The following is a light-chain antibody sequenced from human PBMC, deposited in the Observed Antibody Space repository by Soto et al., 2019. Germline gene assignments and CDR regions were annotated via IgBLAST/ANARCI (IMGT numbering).Light chain of an antibody. CDR2: LGS. CDR3: MQALQTPPT. V-gene: IGKV2-28*01. Sequence: DIVMTQSPLSLPVTPGEPASISCRSSQSLLHGNGYNYLDWYLQKPRQSPQLLIYLGSNRASGVPDRFSGSGSGTDFKLRISRVEAEDVGVYYCMQALQTPPTFGQGTKLEIK. J-gene: IGKJ2*01. CDR1: QSLLHGNGYNY.